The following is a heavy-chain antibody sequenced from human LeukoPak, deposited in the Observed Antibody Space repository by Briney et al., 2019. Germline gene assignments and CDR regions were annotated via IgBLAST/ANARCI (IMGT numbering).Heavy chain of an antibody. CDR1: GFTFSSYG. CDR2: IRYDGSNK. CDR3: VRDQAYY. V-gene: IGHV3-30*02. J-gene: IGHJ4*02. D-gene: IGHD2-2*01. Sequence: QPGGSLRLSCAASGFTFSSYGMHWVRQAPGKGLEWVAFIRYDGSNKYYADSVKGRFTISRDNSKNTLYLQMNSLRVEDTAVYYCVRDQAYYWGQGTLVTVSS.